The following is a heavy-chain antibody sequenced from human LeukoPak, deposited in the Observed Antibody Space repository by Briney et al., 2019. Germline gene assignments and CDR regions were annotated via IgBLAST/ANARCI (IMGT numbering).Heavy chain of an antibody. D-gene: IGHD4-23*01. J-gene: IGHJ4*02. Sequence: PGGSLRLSCAASGFTFRSDAMTWVRQAPGKGLEWVAVISYDGSNKYYADSVKGRFTISRDNAKNSLYLQMNSLRAEDTAVYYCASLSLRWSDYWGQGTLVTVSS. CDR1: GFTFRSDA. CDR2: ISYDGSNK. V-gene: IGHV3-30-3*01. CDR3: ASLSLRWSDY.